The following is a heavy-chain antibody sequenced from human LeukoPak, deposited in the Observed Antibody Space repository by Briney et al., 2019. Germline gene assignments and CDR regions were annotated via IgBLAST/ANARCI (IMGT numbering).Heavy chain of an antibody. D-gene: IGHD3-3*01. V-gene: IGHV3-7*01. Sequence: PGGSLRLSCAASGFTFSSYWMSWVRLAPGKGLEWVANIKQDGSAKFYVESVKGRFTISRDNAKKSLYLQMNSLRADDTAVYYCARDGDFWSAQGAFDIWGQGTMVTVSS. CDR3: ARDGDFWSAQGAFDI. J-gene: IGHJ3*02. CDR1: GFTFSSYW. CDR2: IKQDGSAK.